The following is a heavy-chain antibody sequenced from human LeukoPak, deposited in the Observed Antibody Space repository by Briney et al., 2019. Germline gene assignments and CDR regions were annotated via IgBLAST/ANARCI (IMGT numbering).Heavy chain of an antibody. J-gene: IGHJ4*02. D-gene: IGHD1-1*01. CDR2: ISGDGGNK. Sequence: GGSLRLSCAASGFSFHEHDMHWVRQTPGKGLEWVSLISGDGGNKHYADSVRGRFTISRDNSKNLLSLQMHSLRGDDTALYFCAKRSGSPHNFDYWGQGALVTVSS. V-gene: IGHV3-43*02. CDR1: GFSFHEHD. CDR3: AKRSGSPHNFDY.